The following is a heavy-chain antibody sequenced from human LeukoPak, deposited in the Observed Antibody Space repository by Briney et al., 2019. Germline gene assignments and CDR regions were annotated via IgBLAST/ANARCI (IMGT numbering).Heavy chain of an antibody. CDR1: GFTFSSYW. J-gene: IGHJ4*02. V-gene: IGHV3-15*01. CDR2: IKPKTDGETT. D-gene: IGHD2-21*01. Sequence: GGSLGLSCAASGFTFSSYWMSWVRQAPGKGLEWVGRIKPKTDGETTEYAAPVKDRFSISRDDSKSMMYLQMNSLKTEDTAVYYCITPLPYSAQGGQGTLVTVSS. CDR3: ITPLPYSAQ.